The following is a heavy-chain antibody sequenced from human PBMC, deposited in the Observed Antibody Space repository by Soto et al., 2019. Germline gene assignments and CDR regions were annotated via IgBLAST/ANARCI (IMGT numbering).Heavy chain of an antibody. CDR3: ARVGIAVAGYYGMDV. CDR1: GFTFGGYG. Sequence: PGGSMRLSCGASGFTFGGYGVSWVRQAPGKGLEWVANIKQDGSEKYYVDSVKGRFTISRDNAKNSLYLQMNSLRAEDTAVYYCARVGIAVAGYYGMDVWGQGTTVTVSS. V-gene: IGHV3-7*05. J-gene: IGHJ6*02. D-gene: IGHD6-19*01. CDR2: IKQDGSEK.